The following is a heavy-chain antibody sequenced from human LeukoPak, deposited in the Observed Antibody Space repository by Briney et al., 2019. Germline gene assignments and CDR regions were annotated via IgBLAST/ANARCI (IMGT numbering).Heavy chain of an antibody. V-gene: IGHV4-4*07. Sequence: PSETLSLTCTVSGGSISSYYWSWIRQPAGKGLEWIGRIYTSGSTNYNPSLKSRVTMSVDTSKNQFSLKLSSVTAADTAVYYCAGEPTNYLTLTPYYDYWGQGTLVTVSS. CDR3: AGEPTNYLTLTPYYDY. CDR1: GGSISSYY. D-gene: IGHD5-24*01. CDR2: IYTSGST. J-gene: IGHJ4*02.